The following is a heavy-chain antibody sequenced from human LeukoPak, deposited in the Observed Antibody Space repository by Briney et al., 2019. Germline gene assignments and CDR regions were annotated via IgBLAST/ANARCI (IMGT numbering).Heavy chain of an antibody. V-gene: IGHV5-51*01. CDR3: VRSSSRYAVNY. D-gene: IGHD6-13*01. J-gene: IGHJ4*02. CDR1: GYSFTSYW. CDR2: IYPGDSDT. Sequence: GESLKISCKGSGYSFTSYWIGWVRQMPGKGLEWMGIIYPGDSDTRYSPSFQGQVTISADKSISTTYLQWSSLRASDTAMYYCVRSSSRYAVNYWGQGTVVSVSS.